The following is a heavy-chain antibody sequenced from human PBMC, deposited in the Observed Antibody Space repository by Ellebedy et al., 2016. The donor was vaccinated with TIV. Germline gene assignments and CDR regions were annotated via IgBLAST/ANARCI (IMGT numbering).Heavy chain of an antibody. J-gene: IGHJ4*02. V-gene: IGHV3-33*08. Sequence: GESLKISXAASGFTFSTYSMNWVRQAAGKGLEWVANIFYDGSNINYADSVKGRFTIFRENIKNTLYLQMNALRAEDTALYYCARDYSGYYVFDYWGQGTLVTVSS. D-gene: IGHD3-22*01. CDR3: ARDYSGYYVFDY. CDR2: IFYDGSNI. CDR1: GFTFSTYS.